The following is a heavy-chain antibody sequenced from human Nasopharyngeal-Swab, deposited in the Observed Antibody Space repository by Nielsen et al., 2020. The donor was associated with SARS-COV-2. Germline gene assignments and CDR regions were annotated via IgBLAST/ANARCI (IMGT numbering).Heavy chain of an antibody. V-gene: IGHV1-46*01. D-gene: IGHD3-10*01. CDR2: INPSGGST. CDR3: ARARKAIYYYGSGSYYKGGVNWFDP. J-gene: IGHJ5*02. Sequence: WVRQAPGQGLEWMGIINPSGGSTSYAQKFQGRVTMTRDTSTSTVYMELSSLRSEDTAVYYCARARKAIYYYGSGSYYKGGVNWFDPWGQGTRVTVSS.